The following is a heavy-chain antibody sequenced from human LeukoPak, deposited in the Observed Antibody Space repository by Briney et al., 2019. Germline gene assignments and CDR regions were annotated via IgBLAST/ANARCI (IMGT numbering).Heavy chain of an antibody. V-gene: IGHV3-23*01. CDR3: ARYYGSGSYPDY. CDR2: ISGSGGST. CDR1: GFTFSSYG. J-gene: IGHJ4*02. Sequence: GGTLRLSCAASGFTFSSYGMSWVRQAPGKGPEWVSAISGSGGSTYYADSVKGRFTISRDNSKNTLYLQMNSLRAEDTAVYYCARYYGSGSYPDYWGQGTLVTVSS. D-gene: IGHD3-10*01.